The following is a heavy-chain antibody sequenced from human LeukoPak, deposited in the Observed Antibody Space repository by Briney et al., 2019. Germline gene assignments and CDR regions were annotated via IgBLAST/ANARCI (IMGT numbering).Heavy chain of an antibody. D-gene: IGHD2-2*01. CDR3: ARDGGDVVVVPAAQDFDY. Sequence: ASVKVSCKASGYTFTSYGISWVRQAPGQGLEWMGWISAYSGNTNYAQKLQGRVTMTTDTSTSTAYMELRSLRSDDTAVYYCARDGGDVVVVPAAQDFDYWGQGTLVTVSS. CDR1: GYTFTSYG. CDR2: ISAYSGNT. V-gene: IGHV1-18*01. J-gene: IGHJ4*02.